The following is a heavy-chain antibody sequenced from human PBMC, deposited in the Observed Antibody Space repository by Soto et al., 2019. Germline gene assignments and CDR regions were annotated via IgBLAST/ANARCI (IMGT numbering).Heavy chain of an antibody. CDR3: AKAGSGYHP. Sequence: QVQLQESGPGLMKPSGTLSLTCAVSGGSISSPNWWTWVRQPPGKGLEWIGEIFHSGSTNYNPSLESRVNMLVDKSKNQFSLILNSVTAADTAVYYCAKAGSGYHPWGQGTLVTVSS. J-gene: IGHJ5*02. D-gene: IGHD3-22*01. V-gene: IGHV4-4*02. CDR2: IFHSGST. CDR1: GGSISSPNW.